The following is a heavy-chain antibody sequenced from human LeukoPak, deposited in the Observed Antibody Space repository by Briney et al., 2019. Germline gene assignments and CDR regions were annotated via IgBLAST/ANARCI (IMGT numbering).Heavy chain of an antibody. J-gene: IGHJ4*02. CDR2: IIPILGIA. D-gene: IGHD3-22*01. Sequence: ASVKVPCKASGGTFSSYTISWVRQAPGQGLEWMGRIIPILGIANYAQKFQGRVTITADKSTSTAYMELSSLRSEDTAVYYCARGPFWGDSSGYPLFDYWGQGTLVTVSS. CDR3: ARGPFWGDSSGYPLFDY. CDR1: GGTFSSYT. V-gene: IGHV1-69*02.